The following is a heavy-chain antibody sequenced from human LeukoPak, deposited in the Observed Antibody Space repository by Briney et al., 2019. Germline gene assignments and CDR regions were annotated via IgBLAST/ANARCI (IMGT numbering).Heavy chain of an antibody. Sequence: GGSLSLCCAASGFTVSSRYMSWVRQAPGMGLECVSVIYSGGSTYYADSVEGRFTTTIDNPKNTLYLQINTLKAEDTAVYYCAIATVGIMDVWGQGTTVTVSS. V-gene: IGHV3-53*01. J-gene: IGHJ6*02. D-gene: IGHD4-11*01. CDR1: GFTVSSRY. CDR2: IYSGGST. CDR3: AIATVGIMDV.